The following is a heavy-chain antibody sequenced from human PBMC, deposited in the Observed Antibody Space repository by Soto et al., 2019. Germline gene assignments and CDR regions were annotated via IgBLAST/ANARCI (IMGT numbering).Heavy chain of an antibody. V-gene: IGHV4-59*08. D-gene: IGHD1-26*01. CDR2: IYYSGST. J-gene: IGHJ2*01. Sequence: QVQLQESGPGLVKPSETLSLTCTVSGASISSHYWSWIRQSPGKGLEWLGYIYYSGSTDYNPSLKSRLTISVDTSKNQLSLRLSSVTAADTAVYYCARPIGTTPAVWYFDLWGRGTLFKVSS. CDR1: GASISSHY. CDR3: ARPIGTTPAVWYFDL.